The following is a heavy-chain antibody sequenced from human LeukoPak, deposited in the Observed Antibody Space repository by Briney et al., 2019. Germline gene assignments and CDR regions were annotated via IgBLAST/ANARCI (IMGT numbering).Heavy chain of an antibody. CDR3: ARGGHSSFDY. Sequence: PGGSLRLSCAASGFTFSNFWLHWVRQAPGKGLEWVSRITSDGSNINYADSVQGRFTISRDNAKNTLYLQMNSLRADDTAVYYCARGGHSSFDYWGQGALVTVSS. J-gene: IGHJ4*02. D-gene: IGHD3-16*01. CDR1: GFTFSNFW. CDR2: ITSDGSNI. V-gene: IGHV3-74*01.